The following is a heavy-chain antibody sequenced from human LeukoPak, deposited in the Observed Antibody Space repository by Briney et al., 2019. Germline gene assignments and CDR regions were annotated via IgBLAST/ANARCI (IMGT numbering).Heavy chain of an antibody. CDR3: ARMAGGLWDY. CDR1: GFTFSNYW. Sequence: GGSLRLSCAASGFTFSNYWMSWVRQAPGKGLEWVANTKEDGSEKYYVDSVKGRFTISRDNAKNSLSLQMNSLRAEDTAVYYCARMAGGLWDYWGQGTLVTVSS. D-gene: IGHD5-24*01. CDR2: TKEDGSEK. J-gene: IGHJ4*02. V-gene: IGHV3-7*05.